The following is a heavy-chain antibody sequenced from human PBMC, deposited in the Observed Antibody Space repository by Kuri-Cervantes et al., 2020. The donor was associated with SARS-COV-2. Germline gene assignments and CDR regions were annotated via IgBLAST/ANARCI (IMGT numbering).Heavy chain of an antibody. CDR1: GGSISSYY. V-gene: IGHV4-4*07. CDR2: IYTSGST. CDR3: ARARAARLYYGMDV. Sequence: SGSLRLSCTVSGGSISSYYWSWIRQPAGKGPEWIGHIYTSGSTNYNPSLKSRVTMSVDTSKNQFSLKLSSVTAADTAVYYCARARAARLYYGMDVWGQGTTVTVSS. J-gene: IGHJ6*02. D-gene: IGHD6-6*01.